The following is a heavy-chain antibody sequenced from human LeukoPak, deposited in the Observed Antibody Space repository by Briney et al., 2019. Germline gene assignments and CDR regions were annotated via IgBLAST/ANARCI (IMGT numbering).Heavy chain of an antibody. CDR2: INPDSGDT. Sequence: ASVKVSCKASGYSITGYYMHWVRQAPGQGLGWMGWINPDSGDTKYAQKFQGRVTMTRDTSISTAYMEVSRLRFDDTAMYYCAREVGYLLGEYRLGFWGPGTLVTVSS. J-gene: IGHJ4*02. CDR1: GYSITGYY. CDR3: AREVGYLLGEYRLGF. D-gene: IGHD3-10*01. V-gene: IGHV1-2*02.